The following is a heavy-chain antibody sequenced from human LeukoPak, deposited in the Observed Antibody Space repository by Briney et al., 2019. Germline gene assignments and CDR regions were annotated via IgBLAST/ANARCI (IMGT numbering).Heavy chain of an antibody. CDR2: INHSGST. D-gene: IGHD2-15*01. Sequence: SETLSLTCAVYGGSFSGYYWSWIRQPPGKGLEWIGEINHSGSTNYNPSLKSRVTISVDTSKNQFPLKLSSVTAADTAVYYCASEGYCSGGSCYSAYWGQGTLVTVSS. CDR3: ASEGYCSGGSCYSAY. CDR1: GGSFSGYY. J-gene: IGHJ4*02. V-gene: IGHV4-34*01.